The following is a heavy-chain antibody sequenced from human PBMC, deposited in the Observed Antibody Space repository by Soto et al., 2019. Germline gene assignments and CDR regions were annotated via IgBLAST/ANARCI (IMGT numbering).Heavy chain of an antibody. D-gene: IGHD3-22*01. CDR2: ISAYNGNT. CDR3: ARVPTTYYYDSSGYPNWFDP. Sequence: ASVKVSCKASGYTFTSYGISWVRQAPGQGLEWMGWISAYNGNTNYAQKLQGRVTMTTDTSASTAYMELRSLRSDDTAVYYCARVPTTYYYDSSGYPNWFDPWGQGTLVTVSS. J-gene: IGHJ5*02. V-gene: IGHV1-18*04. CDR1: GYTFTSYG.